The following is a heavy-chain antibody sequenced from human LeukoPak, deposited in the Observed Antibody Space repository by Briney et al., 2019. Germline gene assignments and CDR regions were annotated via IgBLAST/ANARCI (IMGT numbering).Heavy chain of an antibody. CDR2: IFYRGNS. Sequence: SETLSLTCSVSGDSVTNYYWSWIRQPPGKGLEYIGYIFYRGNSNYSPSLKSRLTMSVDTSRNQLSLKLSSVTAADTAVYYCARLYYYDSSGYYYATDAFDIWGQGTMVTVSS. V-gene: IGHV4-59*08. CDR1: GDSVTNYY. D-gene: IGHD3-22*01. J-gene: IGHJ3*02. CDR3: ARLYYYDSSGYYYATDAFDI.